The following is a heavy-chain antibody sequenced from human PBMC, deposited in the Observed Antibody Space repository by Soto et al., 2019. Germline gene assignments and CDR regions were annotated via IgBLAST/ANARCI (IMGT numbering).Heavy chain of an antibody. V-gene: IGHV1-3*01. J-gene: IGHJ4*02. CDR3: ARDPVLAY. CDR1: GYTFTSYT. D-gene: IGHD4-17*01. Sequence: ASVKVSCKASGYTFTSYTMHWIRQAPGQRLEWMGWISGGSGNTKYSQKFQGRVTITRDTSASTAYVELSSLRSEDTAVYYCARDPVLAYWGQGTLVTVSS. CDR2: ISGGSGNT.